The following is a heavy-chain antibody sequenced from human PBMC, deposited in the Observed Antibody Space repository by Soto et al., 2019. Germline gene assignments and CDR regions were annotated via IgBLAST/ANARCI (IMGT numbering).Heavy chain of an antibody. V-gene: IGHV1-69*04. D-gene: IGHD6-19*01. CDR3: ARDQRAGTSLYAFDI. Sequence: GASVKVSCKASGGTFSSYTISWVRQAPGQGLEWMGRIIPILGIANYAQKFQGRVTITADKSTSTAYMELSSLRSEDTAVYYCARDQRAGTSLYAFDIWGQGTMVTVSS. J-gene: IGHJ3*02. CDR1: GGTFSSYT. CDR2: IIPILGIA.